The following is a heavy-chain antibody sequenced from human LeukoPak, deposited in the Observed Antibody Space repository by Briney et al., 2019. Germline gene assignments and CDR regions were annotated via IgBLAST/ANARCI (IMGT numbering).Heavy chain of an antibody. Sequence: GGSLRLSCAASGFTFSNYWLHWVRQAPGKGLEWVSSISGSGGATYYGESVKGRFTVSKDNSKNTLYLQMNSLRAEDTAVYYCARINLVVNGLDYWGQGTLVTVSS. J-gene: IGHJ4*02. V-gene: IGHV3-23*01. CDR2: ISGSGGAT. CDR1: GFTFSNYW. CDR3: ARINLVVNGLDY. D-gene: IGHD2-2*01.